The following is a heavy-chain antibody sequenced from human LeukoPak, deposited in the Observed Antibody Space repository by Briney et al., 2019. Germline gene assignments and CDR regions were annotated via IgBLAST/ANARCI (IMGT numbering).Heavy chain of an antibody. Sequence: SETLSLTCSVSGGSISSTSYYWAWIRRPPGKGLEWIASMHYSGSTYYNPSLKSRVAISLDTSRNQFSLNLSSVTAADTAVYFCARLGRLVFYFDYWGQGTLVSVSS. CDR2: MHYSGST. D-gene: IGHD1-26*01. J-gene: IGHJ4*02. CDR1: GGSISSTSYY. V-gene: IGHV4-39*01. CDR3: ARLGRLVFYFDY.